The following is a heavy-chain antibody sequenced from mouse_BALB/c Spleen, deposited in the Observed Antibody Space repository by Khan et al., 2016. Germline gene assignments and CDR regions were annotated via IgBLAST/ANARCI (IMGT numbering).Heavy chain of an antibody. CDR2: ISYSGST. J-gene: IGHJ2*01. Sequence: EVQLQESGPGLVKPSQSLSLTCTVTGYSITSDYAWNWIRQFPGNKLEWMGYISYSGSTSYNPSLKSRISITRDTSKNQFFLQLNSVTTEDTATXYCARRYYSYYFDYWGQGTTLTVSS. V-gene: IGHV3-2*02. CDR1: GYSITSDYA. CDR3: ARRYYSYYFDY. D-gene: IGHD1-1*02.